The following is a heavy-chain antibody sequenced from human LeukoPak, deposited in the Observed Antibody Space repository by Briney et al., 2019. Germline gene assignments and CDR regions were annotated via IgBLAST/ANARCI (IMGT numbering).Heavy chain of an antibody. Sequence: GGSLGLSCAASGFTFSSYGITWVRQAPGKGLEWVSTISATGGSTYYADSVKGRFTISRDNSKDTLYLQMNSLRAEDTAVYYCAKGGYSSGWRNYFDYWGQGTLVTVSS. CDR1: GFTFSSYG. V-gene: IGHV3-23*01. CDR3: AKGGYSSGWRNYFDY. D-gene: IGHD6-19*01. CDR2: ISATGGST. J-gene: IGHJ4*02.